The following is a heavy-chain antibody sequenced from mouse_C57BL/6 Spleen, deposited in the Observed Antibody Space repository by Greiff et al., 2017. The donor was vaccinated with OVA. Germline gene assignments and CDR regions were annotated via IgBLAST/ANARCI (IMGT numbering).Heavy chain of an antibody. CDR3: ARGRYLKEGYFDY. V-gene: IGHV14-3*01. Sequence: EVQLQQSVAELVRPGASVKLSCTASGFHIKNTYMHWLKQRPEQGLEWLGRIAPANGTTKYAPKFQSKATITADTSSNTAYLQLSSRTAEDTAIYYCARGRYLKEGYFDYWGQGTTLTVSS. CDR1: GFHIKNTY. J-gene: IGHJ2*01. CDR2: IAPANGTT. D-gene: IGHD1-3*01.